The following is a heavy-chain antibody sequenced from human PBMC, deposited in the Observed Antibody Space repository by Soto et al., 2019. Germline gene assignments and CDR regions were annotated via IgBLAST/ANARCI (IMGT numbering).Heavy chain of an antibody. CDR2: TYYRSKWYN. CDR1: GDRYSTNSAT. V-gene: IGHV6-1*01. D-gene: IGHD2-2*01. CDR3: ARENGAAAQAHYYYGMDV. Sequence: SQALSRSCAICGDRYSTNSATSNWIKQSPSRGLEWLGRTYYRSKWYNDYAVSVKSRLTINPDTSKNQFSLQLNSVTPDDTAVYYCARENGAAAQAHYYYGMDVWGQGTTVTVSS. J-gene: IGHJ6*02.